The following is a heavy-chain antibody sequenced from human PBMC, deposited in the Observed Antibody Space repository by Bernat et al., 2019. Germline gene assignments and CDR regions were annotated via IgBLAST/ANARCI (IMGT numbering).Heavy chain of an antibody. Sequence: QVQLVESGGGVAQPGRSLRLSCAASGFTFSSYGMHWVRQAPGKGLEWAAIISYDGSNKYYADSGKGRFTISRDNSKNTLYLQMNSLRAEDTAVYYCAKDRGNSVRYYSYYYGMDVWGQGTTVTVSS. CDR1: GFTFSSYG. CDR2: ISYDGSNK. J-gene: IGHJ6*02. V-gene: IGHV3-30*18. CDR3: AKDRGNSVRYYSYYYGMDV. D-gene: IGHD4-23*01.